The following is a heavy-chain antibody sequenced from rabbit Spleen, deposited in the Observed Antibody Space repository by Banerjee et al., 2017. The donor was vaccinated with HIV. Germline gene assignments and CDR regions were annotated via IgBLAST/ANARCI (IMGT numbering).Heavy chain of an antibody. Sequence: QEQLVESGGGLVQPGGSLKLSCKASGFDFSHYGVSWVRQAPGKGLEWIGYIDGVVGTTYYARWVNGRFTISSHNAQNTLYLQVNSLTAADTATYFCVRGASSSGYYSLWGQGTLVTVS. J-gene: IGHJ3*01. D-gene: IGHD1-1*01. CDR1: GFDFSHYG. CDR3: VRGASSSGYYSL. CDR2: IDGVVGTT. V-gene: IGHV1S47*01.